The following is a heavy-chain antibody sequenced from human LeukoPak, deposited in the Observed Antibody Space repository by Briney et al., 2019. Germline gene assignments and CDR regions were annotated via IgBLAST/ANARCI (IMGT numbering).Heavy chain of an antibody. CDR1: GYTFTGYY. D-gene: IGHD5-12*01. CDR3: ARIDIVATEPDY. J-gene: IGHJ4*02. CDR2: INPSGGST. V-gene: IGHV1-46*01. Sequence: ASVKVSCKASGYTFTGYYMHWVRQAPGQGLEWMGIINPSGGSTSYAQKFQGRVTMTRDTSTSTVYMELSSLRSEDTAVYYCARIDIVATEPDYWGQGTLVTVSS.